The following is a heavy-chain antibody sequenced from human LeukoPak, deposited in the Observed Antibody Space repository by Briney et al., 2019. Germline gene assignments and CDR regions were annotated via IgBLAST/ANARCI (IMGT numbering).Heavy chain of an antibody. CDR3: ARVWGYCSSATCYLSWIDP. D-gene: IGHD2-2*01. J-gene: IGHJ5*02. CDR1: GGSISSSSYY. Sequence: SETLSLTCTVSGGSISSSSYYWGWIRQPPGKGLEWIGSIYYSGSTYYNPSLKSRVTISVDTSKNQFSLKLTSVTAADTAAYYCARVWGYCSSATCYLSWIDPWGQGTLVTVSS. V-gene: IGHV4-39*01. CDR2: IYYSGST.